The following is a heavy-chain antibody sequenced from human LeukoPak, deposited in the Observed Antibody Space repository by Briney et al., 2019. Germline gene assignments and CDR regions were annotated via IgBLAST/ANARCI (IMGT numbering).Heavy chain of an antibody. Sequence: PGGSLRLSCAASGFTFSSYAMSWVRQAPGKGLEWVSAISGSGGSTYYADSVKGRFTISRDNSKNTLYLQMNSLRAEDTAVYYCAKVTAMDLYYYYYGMDVRGQGTTVTVSS. CDR2: ISGSGGST. CDR3: AKVTAMDLYYYYYGMDV. V-gene: IGHV3-23*01. J-gene: IGHJ6*02. CDR1: GFTFSSYA. D-gene: IGHD5-18*01.